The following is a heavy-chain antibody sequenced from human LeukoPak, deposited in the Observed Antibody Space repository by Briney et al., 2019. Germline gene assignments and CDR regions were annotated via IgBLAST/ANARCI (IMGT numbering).Heavy chain of an antibody. CDR1: GYTFTRYY. V-gene: IGHV1-46*01. CDR3: ARDGRGLFYSGSNEAANWFDP. Sequence: ASVKVSCKASGYTFTRYYIHWVRQAPGQGLEWMGIINPSGGSTIYEQKFQGRVTMTRDTSTSTVYMELSSLRSEDTAVYYCARDGRGLFYSGSNEAANWFDPWGQGTLVTVSS. D-gene: IGHD1-26*01. CDR2: INPSGGST. J-gene: IGHJ5*02.